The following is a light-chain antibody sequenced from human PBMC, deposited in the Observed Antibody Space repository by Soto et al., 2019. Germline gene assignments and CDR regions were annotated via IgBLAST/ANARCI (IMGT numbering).Light chain of an antibody. CDR2: DAS. CDR3: HQYNSYPWT. V-gene: IGKV1-5*01. Sequence: DIQMTQSPSTLSASVGDRVTITCRASQSISSWLAWYQQKPGKAPKLLIYDASSLESGVPSRFSGSGSGTEFTLTISSLQPDDFATYYCHQYNSYPWTFGGGTKVEIK. CDR1: QSISSW. J-gene: IGKJ4*01.